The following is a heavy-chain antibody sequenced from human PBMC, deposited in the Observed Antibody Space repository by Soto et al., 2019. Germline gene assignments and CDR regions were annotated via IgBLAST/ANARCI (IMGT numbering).Heavy chain of an antibody. D-gene: IGHD6-19*01. Sequence: SVKVSCKASGGTFSSYAISWVRQAPGQGLEWMGGIIPIFGTANYAQKFQGRVTITADKSTSTAYMELSSLRSEDTAVYYCARYWQWLGYNWFDPWGQGTLVTVSS. CDR1: GGTFSSYA. V-gene: IGHV1-69*06. J-gene: IGHJ5*02. CDR2: IIPIFGTA. CDR3: ARYWQWLGYNWFDP.